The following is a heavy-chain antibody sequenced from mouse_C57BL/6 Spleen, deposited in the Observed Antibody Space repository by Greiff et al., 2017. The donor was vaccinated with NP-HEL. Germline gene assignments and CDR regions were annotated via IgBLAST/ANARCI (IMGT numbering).Heavy chain of an antibody. V-gene: IGHV1-42*01. CDR2: INPSTGGT. CDR3: ARSYDYGVAY. D-gene: IGHD2-4*01. J-gene: IGHJ3*01. CDR1: GYSFTGYY. Sequence: VQLQQSGPELVKPGASVKISCKASGYSFTGYYMNWVKQSPEKSLEWIGEINPSTGGTTYNQKFKAKATLTVDKSSSTAYMQLKSLTSEDSAVYYCARSYDYGVAYWGQGTLVTVSA.